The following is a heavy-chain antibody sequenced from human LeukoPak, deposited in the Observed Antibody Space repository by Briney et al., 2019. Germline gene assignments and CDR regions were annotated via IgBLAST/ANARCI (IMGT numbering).Heavy chain of an antibody. CDR1: GFSLSTSGVG. J-gene: IGHJ4*02. CDR2: IYWNDDK. D-gene: IGHD2-2*01. V-gene: IGHV2-5*01. CDR3: AHRHCSSTSCYAPYFDY. Sequence: SGPTLVNPTQTLTLTCTFSGFSLSTSGVGVGWIRQPPGKALEWLALIYWNDDKRYSPSLKSRLTITKDNSKNQVVLTMTNMDPVDTATYYCAHRHCSSTSCYAPYFDYWGQGTLVTVSS.